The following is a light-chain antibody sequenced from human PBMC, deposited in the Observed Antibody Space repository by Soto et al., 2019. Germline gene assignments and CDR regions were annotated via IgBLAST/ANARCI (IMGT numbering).Light chain of an antibody. CDR1: QSVTDW. V-gene: IGKV3-11*01. CDR3: AQRHWPWT. J-gene: IGKJ1*01. CDR2: DAS. Sequence: EIVVTQSPATLSLSLGQRATLSCRTSQSVTDWVAWYQHRPGQAPRLLIFDASNRATDIPARFSGSGSGTDFTLTSSGLEPEDSAVYYCAQRHWPWTVGQGTKVEI.